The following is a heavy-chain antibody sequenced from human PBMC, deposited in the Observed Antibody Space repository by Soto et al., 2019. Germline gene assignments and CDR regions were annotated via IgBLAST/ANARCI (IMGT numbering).Heavy chain of an antibody. CDR1: GYTFISYY. V-gene: IGHV1-46*01. J-gene: IGHJ5*02. CDR3: ARDFSLGVPIAGNWFDP. Sequence: ASVKVSCKASGYTFISYYMHWVRQAPGQGLEWMGIINPSGGSTSYAQKFRGRVTMTRDTSTSTVYMELSSLRSEDTAVYFCARDFSLGVPIAGNWFDPWGQGTLVTVSS. D-gene: IGHD2-2*01. CDR2: INPSGGST.